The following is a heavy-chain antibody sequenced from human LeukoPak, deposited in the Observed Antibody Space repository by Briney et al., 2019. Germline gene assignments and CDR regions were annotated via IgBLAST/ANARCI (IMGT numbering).Heavy chain of an antibody. V-gene: IGHV3-53*01. CDR2: IYSGGGT. J-gene: IGHJ3*02. CDR3: ARGYCRSVDCSPPEAFDI. Sequence: PGGSLGLSCAASGFTVSSNYMSWVRRAPWRGLEWVSVIYSGGGTYYADSVKGRFTISRDNSKNTLYLQMNSLRTEDTAVYFCARGYCRSVDCSPPEAFDIWGQGTMVTVSS. CDR1: GFTVSSNY. D-gene: IGHD2-2*01.